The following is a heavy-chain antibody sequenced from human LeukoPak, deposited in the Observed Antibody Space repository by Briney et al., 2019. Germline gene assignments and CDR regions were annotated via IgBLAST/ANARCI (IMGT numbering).Heavy chain of an antibody. J-gene: IGHJ3*02. V-gene: IGHV4-4*02. Sequence: PSGTLSLTCAVSGGSISSRNWWSWVRQPPGKGLEWIAEIHHSGSTNYNPSLKSRVTISVDTSKNQFSLKLSSVTAADTAVYYCARSRYQLLFLAYAFDIWGQGTMVTVSS. CDR1: GGSISSRNW. CDR3: ARSRYQLLFLAYAFDI. D-gene: IGHD2-2*01. CDR2: IHHSGST.